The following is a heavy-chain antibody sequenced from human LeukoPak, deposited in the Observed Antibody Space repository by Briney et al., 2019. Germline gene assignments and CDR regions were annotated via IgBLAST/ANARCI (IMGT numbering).Heavy chain of an antibody. J-gene: IGHJ3*02. CDR2: ISSSSSYI. V-gene: IGHV3-21*04. Sequence: GGSLRLSCAASGFTFSSYSMNWVRQAPGKGLEWVSSISSSSSYIYYADSVKGRFTISRDNAKNSLYLQMNSLRAEDTAVYYCASHTAARENDAFDIWGQGTMVTVSS. CDR1: GFTFSSYS. D-gene: IGHD6-6*01. CDR3: ASHTAARENDAFDI.